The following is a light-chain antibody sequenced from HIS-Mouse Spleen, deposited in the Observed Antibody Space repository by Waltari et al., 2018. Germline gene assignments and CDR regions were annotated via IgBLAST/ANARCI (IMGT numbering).Light chain of an antibody. CDR2: QDS. CDR1: KWGDKY. V-gene: IGLV3-1*01. J-gene: IGLJ2*01. Sequence: SYELTQPPSVSVSPGQTASITCSGDKWGDKYACWYQQKPGPSPVLVNYQDSKRPSGSPERFSGSKSGNKATLTISGTQAMDEADYYCQAWDSSTDVVFGGGTKLTVL. CDR3: QAWDSSTDVV.